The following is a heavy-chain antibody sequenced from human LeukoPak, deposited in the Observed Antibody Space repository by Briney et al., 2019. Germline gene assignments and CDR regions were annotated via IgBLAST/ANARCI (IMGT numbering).Heavy chain of an antibody. D-gene: IGHD5-12*01. V-gene: IGHV3-30-3*01. CDR2: ISYDGSNK. CDR3: ARGSVATSPESYYYYYGMDV. Sequence: PGGSLRLSCAASGFTFSSYWMNWVRQAPGKGLEWVAVISYDGSNKYYADSVKGRFTISRDNSKNTLYLQMSSLRAEDTAVYYCARGSVATSPESYYYYYGMDVWGQGTTVTVSS. J-gene: IGHJ6*02. CDR1: GFTFSSYW.